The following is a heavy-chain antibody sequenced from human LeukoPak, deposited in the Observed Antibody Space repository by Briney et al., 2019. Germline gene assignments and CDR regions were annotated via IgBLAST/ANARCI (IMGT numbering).Heavy chain of an antibody. CDR1: GFTFSNFA. CDR2: ISYDESKE. CDR3: ARPRSQLANYYMDV. J-gene: IGHJ6*03. Sequence: PGGSLRLSCAASGFTFSNFAIHWVRQAPGKGLEWVAVISYDESKEYYADPVKGRFTISRDNSKNTLNLQMNSLTAEDTAVYYCARPRSQLANYYMDVWGKGTTVTVSS. V-gene: IGHV3-30-3*01. D-gene: IGHD6-6*01.